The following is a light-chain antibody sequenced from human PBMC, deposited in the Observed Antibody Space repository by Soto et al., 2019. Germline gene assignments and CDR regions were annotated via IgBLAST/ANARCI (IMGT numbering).Light chain of an antibody. CDR2: EVS. V-gene: IGLV2-14*01. CDR1: SSDVGGYNY. Sequence: QSALTQPASVSGSPGQSITISCTGTSSDVGGYNYVSWYQQHPGKAPKLMIYEVSNRPSGVSNRFSGSKSGNTASLTISGLQAEYEADDYFSSYTSRSTRVFGGGTKLTVL. CDR3: SSYTSRSTRV. J-gene: IGLJ3*02.